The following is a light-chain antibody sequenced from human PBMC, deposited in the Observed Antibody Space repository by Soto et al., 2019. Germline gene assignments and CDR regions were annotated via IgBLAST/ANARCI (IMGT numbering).Light chain of an antibody. CDR2: ENS. V-gene: IGLV1-51*02. CDR1: SSNIGNNY. CDR3: GTWDSTLSAGV. J-gene: IGLJ3*02. Sequence: QSVLTQPPSVSAAPGQKVTLSCSGSSSNIGNNYVSWYQQLPGTAPKLLIYENSLRPSGIPDRFSGSKSGTSATLGITGLQTGDEADYYCGTWDSTLSAGVFGGGTKLTVL.